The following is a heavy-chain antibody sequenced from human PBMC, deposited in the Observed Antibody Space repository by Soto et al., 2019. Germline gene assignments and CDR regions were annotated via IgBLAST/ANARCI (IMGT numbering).Heavy chain of an antibody. Sequence: GASVKVSCKAFGGTFSSHTFSWVRQAPGEGLEWMGGIIPVFGMTNYAQKFQGRVTITADESTTTVDMELNSLRSEDTAVYYCATKDLPYVRGVKEHYYGMDVWGQGTTVTVSS. CDR1: GGTFSSHT. CDR2: IIPVFGMT. D-gene: IGHD3-10*01. CDR3: ATKDLPYVRGVKEHYYGMDV. J-gene: IGHJ6*02. V-gene: IGHV1-69*13.